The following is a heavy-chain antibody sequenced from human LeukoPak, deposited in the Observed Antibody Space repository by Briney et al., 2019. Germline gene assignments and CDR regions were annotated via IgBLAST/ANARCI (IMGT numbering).Heavy chain of an antibody. CDR1: GFIFDDYA. CDR2: ISWNSGSI. Sequence: GRSLRLSCAASGFIFDDYAMHWVRQAPGKGLEWVSGISWNSGSIGYADSVKGRFTISRDNAKNSLYLQMNSLRAEDTALYYCAKELGFTFEAFDIWGQGTMVTVSS. D-gene: IGHD2/OR15-2a*01. CDR3: AKELGFTFEAFDI. J-gene: IGHJ3*02. V-gene: IGHV3-9*01.